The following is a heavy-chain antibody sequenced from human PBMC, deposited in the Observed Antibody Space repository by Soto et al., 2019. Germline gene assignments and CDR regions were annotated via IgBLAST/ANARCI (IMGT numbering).Heavy chain of an antibody. D-gene: IGHD2-15*01. CDR2: INHSGST. Sequence: SETLSLTCTVSGGSISSYYWSWIRQPPGKGLEWIGEINHSGSTNYNPSLKSRVTISVDTSKNQFSLKLSSVTAADTAVYYCARGLVVVAATTNYYYYYYMDVWGKGTTVTVSS. CDR1: GGSISSYY. J-gene: IGHJ6*03. V-gene: IGHV4-34*01. CDR3: ARGLVVVAATTNYYYYYYMDV.